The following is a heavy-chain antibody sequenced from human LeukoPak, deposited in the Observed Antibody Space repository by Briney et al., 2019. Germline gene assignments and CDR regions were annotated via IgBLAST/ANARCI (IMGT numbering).Heavy chain of an antibody. Sequence: GGSLRLSCVASRFTFSNYWMSWVRQAPGKGLEWVANINQDGSKKPYADSMKGRFTISRDNAKNSLYLQMNSLRAEDTAVYYCARDRYSYYYYGMDVWGQGTTVTVSS. V-gene: IGHV3-7*01. J-gene: IGHJ6*02. CDR2: INQDGSKK. CDR3: ARDRYSYYYYGMDV. CDR1: RFTFSNYW. D-gene: IGHD5-18*01.